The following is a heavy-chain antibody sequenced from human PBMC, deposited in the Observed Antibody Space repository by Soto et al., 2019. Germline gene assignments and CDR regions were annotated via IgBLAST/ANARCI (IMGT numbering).Heavy chain of an antibody. Sequence: GASVKVSCKASGYTFTSYDINWVRQATGQGLEWMGGIDPSDSYTNYSPSFQDHVTISADKSIGTAYLQWSSLKASDTAIYYCARHLAPSYLSSTWPTDYWGQGSLVTVSS. CDR1: GYTFTSYD. V-gene: IGHV5-10-1*01. D-gene: IGHD6-13*01. CDR2: IDPSDSYT. J-gene: IGHJ4*02. CDR3: ARHLAPSYLSSTWPTDY.